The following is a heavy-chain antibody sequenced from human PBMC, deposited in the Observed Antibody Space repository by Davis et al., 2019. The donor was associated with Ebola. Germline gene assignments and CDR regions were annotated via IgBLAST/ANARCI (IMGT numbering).Heavy chain of an antibody. CDR2: INHSGST. V-gene: IGHV4-4*02. CDR3: ARDYYDSSGYLHYFDY. CDR1: GGSISSSNW. J-gene: IGHJ4*02. Sequence: MPSETLSLTCTVSGGSISSSNWWSWVRQPPGKGLEWIGEINHSGSTNYNPSLKSRVTISVDKSKNQFSLKLNSVTAADTAVYYCARDYYDSSGYLHYFDYWGQGTLVTVSS. D-gene: IGHD3-22*01.